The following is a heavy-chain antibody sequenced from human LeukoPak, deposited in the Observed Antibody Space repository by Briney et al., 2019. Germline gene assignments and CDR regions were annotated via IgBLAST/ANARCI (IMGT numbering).Heavy chain of an antibody. CDR1: GGSINSYY. Sequence: SETLSLTCTVSGGSINSYYWSWIRQPPGKGLEWIGYIYYSGSTNYNPSLKSRVTISVDTSKNQFSLKLSSVTAADTAVYYCARGRGERWLQPRNPWHFDLWGRGTLVTVSS. V-gene: IGHV4-59*01. CDR3: ARGRGERWLQPRNPWHFDL. J-gene: IGHJ2*01. CDR2: IYYSGST. D-gene: IGHD5-24*01.